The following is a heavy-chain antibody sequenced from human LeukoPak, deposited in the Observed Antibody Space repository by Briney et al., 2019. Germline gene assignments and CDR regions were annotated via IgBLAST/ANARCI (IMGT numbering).Heavy chain of an antibody. J-gene: IGHJ4*02. CDR1: GYTFTGYY. CDR2: INPNSGGT. D-gene: IGHD5-18*01. Sequence: GASVKVSCKASGYTFTGYYMHWVRQAPGQWLEWMGWINPNSGGTNYAQKFQGRVTMTRDTSISTAYMELSRLRSDDTAVYYCARSDTAMVTVGYWGQGTLVTVSS. CDR3: ARSDTAMVTVGY. V-gene: IGHV1-2*02.